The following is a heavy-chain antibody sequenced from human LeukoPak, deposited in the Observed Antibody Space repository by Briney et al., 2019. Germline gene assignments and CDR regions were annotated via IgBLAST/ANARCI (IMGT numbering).Heavy chain of an antibody. V-gene: IGHV4-59*01. CDR1: GGSISSYY. CDR2: ISYSEHT. J-gene: IGHJ3*02. CDR3: ARVPPGRNFYDSSGYVDAFDI. D-gene: IGHD3-22*01. Sequence: SETLSLTCTVSGGSISSYYWSWIRQPPGKGLECIGYISYSEHTNYNPSLNSRVTISVDRSKKQFSLKVNSVTAADTAVYYCARVPPGRNFYDSSGYVDAFDIWGQGTMVTVSS.